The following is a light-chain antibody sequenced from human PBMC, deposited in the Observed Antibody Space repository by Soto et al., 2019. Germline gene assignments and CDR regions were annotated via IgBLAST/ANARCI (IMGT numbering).Light chain of an antibody. CDR2: EVT. CDR3: LSYTASTTLA. J-gene: IGLJ2*01. Sequence: QSVLTQPASVSGSPGQSITISCTGTSSDVGGYRYVSWYQQHPGKAPKLIIYEVTNRPSGVSDRLSGSKSGNTASLTISGLKAEDEADYYCLSYTASTTLAFGGGTKLTVL. V-gene: IGLV2-14*01. CDR1: SSDVGGYRY.